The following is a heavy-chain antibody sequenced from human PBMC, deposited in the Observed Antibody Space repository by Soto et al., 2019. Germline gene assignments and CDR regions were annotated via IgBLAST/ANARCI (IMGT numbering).Heavy chain of an antibody. D-gene: IGHD4-17*01. Sequence: SLRLSCAASGFTFSSYEMNWVRQAPGKGLEWVSYISSSGSTIYYADSVKGRFTISRDNAKNSLYLQMNSLRAEDTAVYYCARAGIYGETGVYYYGMDVSGQGTTVTVSS. V-gene: IGHV3-48*03. CDR3: ARAGIYGETGVYYYGMDV. J-gene: IGHJ6*02. CDR1: GFTFSSYE. CDR2: ISSSGSTI.